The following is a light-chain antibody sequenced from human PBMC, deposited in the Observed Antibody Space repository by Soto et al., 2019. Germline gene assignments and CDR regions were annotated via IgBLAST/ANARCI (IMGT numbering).Light chain of an antibody. CDR1: SSDVGGYNF. CDR2: EVS. Sequence: QSALTQPPSASGSPGQXVTISCTGTSSDVGGYNFVSWYQQHPGKAPKLMIYEVSKRPSGVPDRFSGSKSGNTASLTVSGLQAEDEADYYCSSYAGSNNFVVFGGGTKLTVL. CDR3: SSYAGSNNFVV. J-gene: IGLJ2*01. V-gene: IGLV2-8*01.